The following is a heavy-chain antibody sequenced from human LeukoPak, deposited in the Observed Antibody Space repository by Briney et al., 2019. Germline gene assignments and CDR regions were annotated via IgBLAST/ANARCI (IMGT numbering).Heavy chain of an antibody. CDR1: GGSISSGGYY. J-gene: IGHJ4*02. V-gene: IGHV4-31*03. D-gene: IGHD4-17*01. Sequence: SQTLSLTCTVSGGSISSGGYYWSWIRQHPGKGLEWIGYIYYSGSTYYNPSLKSRVTISVDASKNQFSLKLSSVTAADTAVYYCARSSTVTTFDYWGQGTLVTVSS. CDR2: IYYSGST. CDR3: ARSSTVTTFDY.